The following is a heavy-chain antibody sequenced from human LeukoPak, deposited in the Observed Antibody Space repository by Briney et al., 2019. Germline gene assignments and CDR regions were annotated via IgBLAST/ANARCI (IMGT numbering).Heavy chain of an antibody. CDR1: GYTFSSYS. D-gene: IGHD3-10*01. Sequence: GGSLRLSCAASGYTFSSYSMNWVRQAPGKGLEWVSSISSSSSYIYYAHSVKGRFTISRDNAKNSLYLQMNSLRAEDTAVYYCARDRVGSARYDYWGQGTLVTVSS. J-gene: IGHJ4*02. V-gene: IGHV3-21*01. CDR2: ISSSSSYI. CDR3: ARDRVGSARYDY.